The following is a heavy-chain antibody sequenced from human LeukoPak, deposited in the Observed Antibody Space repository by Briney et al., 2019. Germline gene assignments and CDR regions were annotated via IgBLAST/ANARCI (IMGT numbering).Heavy chain of an antibody. J-gene: IGHJ4*02. V-gene: IGHV5-51*01. CDR2: NYSGDSDT. D-gene: IGHD2-2*01. Sequence: GESLKIFCKGSGYSFTSYWIGWVRQMPGKGLELMGINYSGDSDTRYSPSFQGQVTISADKSISTAYLQWSSLKASDTAMYYCARHRGGYCSSTSCYVDYWGQGTLVTVSP. CDR3: ARHRGGYCSSTSCYVDY. CDR1: GYSFTSYW.